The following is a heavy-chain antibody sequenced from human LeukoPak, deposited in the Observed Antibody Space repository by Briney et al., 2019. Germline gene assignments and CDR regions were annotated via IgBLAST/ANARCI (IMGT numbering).Heavy chain of an antibody. J-gene: IGHJ4*02. V-gene: IGHV3-30-3*01. CDR2: ISYDGSNK. CDR3: ARMTVGFWSGSFDY. CDR1: GFTFSSYA. D-gene: IGHD3-3*01. Sequence: GRSLRLSCAASGFTFSSYAMRWVRQAPGKGLEWVAVISYDGSNKYYADSVKGRFTISRDNSKNTLYLQMNSLRAEDTAVYYCARMTVGFWSGSFDYWGQGTLVTVSS.